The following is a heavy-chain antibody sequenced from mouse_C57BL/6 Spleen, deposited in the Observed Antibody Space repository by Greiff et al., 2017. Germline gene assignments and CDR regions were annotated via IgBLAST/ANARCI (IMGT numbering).Heavy chain of an antibody. Sequence: VQLQQSGPELVKPGASVKISCKASGYSFTSYNIHWVKPRPGQGLEWIGWIYPGRGNTKYNEQFKGKATLTADTSSSTAYMQLSSLTSEDSAVYYCARSLYYGSSYGAMDYWGQGTSVTGSS. CDR3: ARSLYYGSSYGAMDY. D-gene: IGHD1-1*01. CDR2: IYPGRGNT. J-gene: IGHJ4*01. V-gene: IGHV1-66*01. CDR1: GYSFTSYN.